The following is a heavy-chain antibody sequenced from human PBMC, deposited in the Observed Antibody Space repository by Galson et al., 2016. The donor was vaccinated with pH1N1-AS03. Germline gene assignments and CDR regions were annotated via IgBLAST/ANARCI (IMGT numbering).Heavy chain of an antibody. CDR1: GYSITTGHY. CDR2: IYPGVNA. V-gene: IGHV4-38-2*02. CDR3: ARSPRVISVAGTFPSRFDP. J-gene: IGHJ5*02. Sequence: ETLSLTCTVSGYSITTGHYWGWIRQPPGKGLEWIGSIYPGVNADYNPSLKSRVTISVDTSKNQFSLKLSSVTAADTAVYYCARSPRVISVAGTFPSRFDPWGQGTLVRVSA. D-gene: IGHD6-19*01.